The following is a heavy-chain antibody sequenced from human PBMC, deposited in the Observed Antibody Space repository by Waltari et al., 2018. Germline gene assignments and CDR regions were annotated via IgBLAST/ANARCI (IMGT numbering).Heavy chain of an antibody. CDR1: GYTVTSSA. CDR3: ARGGVVAGTSGFDY. CDR2: INAGNGNT. D-gene: IGHD6-19*01. V-gene: IGHV1-3*01. J-gene: IGHJ4*02. Sequence: QVQLVQSGAEVKKPGASVKVSCKASGYTVTSSAMHWGRQAPGQRLEWMGWINAGNGNTKYSQKFQGRVTITRDTSASTAYMEPSSLRSEDTAVYYCARGGVVAGTSGFDYWGQGTLVTVSS.